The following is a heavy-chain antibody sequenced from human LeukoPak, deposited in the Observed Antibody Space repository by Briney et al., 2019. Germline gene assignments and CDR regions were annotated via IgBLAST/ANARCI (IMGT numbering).Heavy chain of an antibody. CDR3: ARVGAVTDGAFDI. CDR1: GFTFSSYW. Sequence: GGSLRLSCAASGFTFSSYWMSWVRQAPGKGLEWVANIKQDGSGKYYVDSVKGRFTISRDNAKNSLYLQMNSLRAEDTAVYYCARVGAVTDGAFDIWGQGTMVTVSS. CDR2: IKQDGSGK. J-gene: IGHJ3*02. V-gene: IGHV3-7*01. D-gene: IGHD4-17*01.